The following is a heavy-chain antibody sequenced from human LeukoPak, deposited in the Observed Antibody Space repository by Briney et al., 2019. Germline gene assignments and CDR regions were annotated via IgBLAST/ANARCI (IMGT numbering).Heavy chain of an antibody. J-gene: IGHJ4*02. D-gene: IGHD3-22*01. CDR1: GYTFSDYG. CDR3: ARGPRYSYDSSILLFDY. Sequence: ASVKVSCKASGYTFSDYGVSWVRQAPGQGLEWMGRISAYNGNTNYLQKFQGRVTMTADTSTATAYMELRSLRPSDTAVYFCARGPRYSYDSSILLFDYWGQGTLVTVSS. V-gene: IGHV1-18*01. CDR2: ISAYNGNT.